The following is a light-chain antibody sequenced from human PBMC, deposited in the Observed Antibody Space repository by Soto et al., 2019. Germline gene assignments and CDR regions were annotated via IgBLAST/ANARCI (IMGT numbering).Light chain of an antibody. Sequence: DIEMTQSPSTLSASVGNRLTITCRASESISRWLAWYQQRPGIAPKLLIFDASILQSGVPSRFSGSGSGTEFTLSISRLQTDDFATYYCQQYGSFSPITFGGGTKVDIK. J-gene: IGKJ4*01. CDR1: ESISRW. CDR3: QQYGSFSPIT. CDR2: DAS. V-gene: IGKV1-5*01.